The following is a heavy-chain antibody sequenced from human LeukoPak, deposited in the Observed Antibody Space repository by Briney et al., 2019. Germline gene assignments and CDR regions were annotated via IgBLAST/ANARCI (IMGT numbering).Heavy chain of an antibody. CDR2: ISTYNGNT. J-gene: IGHJ3*02. CDR1: GYTLTELS. V-gene: IGHV1-18*01. D-gene: IGHD3-10*01. CDR3: ARDYYGSGSYSYAFDI. Sequence: ASVKVSCKVSGYTLTELSMHWVRQAPGQGLEWMGWISTYNGNTNYVQKLQGRVTMTTDTSTTTAYMELRSLRSDDTAMYYCARDYYGSGSYSYAFDIWGQGTMVTVSS.